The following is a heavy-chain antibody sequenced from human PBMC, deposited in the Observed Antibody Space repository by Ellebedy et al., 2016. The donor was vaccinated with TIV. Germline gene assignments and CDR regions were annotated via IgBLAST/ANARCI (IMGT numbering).Heavy chain of an antibody. D-gene: IGHD6-13*01. CDR3: ARGRVAAAGNDY. V-gene: IGHV4-34*01. CDR1: GGSFSGYY. CDR2: INHSGST. J-gene: IGHJ4*02. Sequence: SETLSLTXAVYGGSFSGYYWSWIRQPPGKGLEWIGEINHSGSTNYNPSLKSRVTISVDTSKNQFSLKLSSVTAADTAVYYCARGRVAAAGNDYWGQGTLVTVSS.